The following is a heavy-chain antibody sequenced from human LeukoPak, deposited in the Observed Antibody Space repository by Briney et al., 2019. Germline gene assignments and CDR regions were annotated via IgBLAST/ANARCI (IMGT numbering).Heavy chain of an antibody. J-gene: IGHJ4*02. CDR1: GFTFSSFA. Sequence: PGGSLRLSCAASGFTFSSFAMSWARQAPGKGLERVSGISGRDGSTYYADSVKGRFTISRDNAKNTLYLQMNSLRAEDTAVYYCAKAGSIRFDYWGQGTLVTVSS. CDR3: AKAGSIRFDY. D-gene: IGHD1-26*01. V-gene: IGHV3-23*01. CDR2: ISGRDGST.